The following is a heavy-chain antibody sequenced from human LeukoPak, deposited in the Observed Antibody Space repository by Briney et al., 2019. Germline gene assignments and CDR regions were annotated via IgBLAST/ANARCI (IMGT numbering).Heavy chain of an antibody. J-gene: IGHJ4*02. V-gene: IGHV3-48*01. D-gene: IGHD3-16*01. CDR2: ISGDTSAI. CDR3: ARDYVYSCDH. CDR1: GFTFSSYS. Sequence: GGSLRLSCAASGFTFSSYSMYWVRQAPGKGLEWVSYISGDTSAIYYADSVKGRFTISRDNAKNSVYLQMNSLRAEDTALYYCARDYVYSCDHWGQGILVTVSS.